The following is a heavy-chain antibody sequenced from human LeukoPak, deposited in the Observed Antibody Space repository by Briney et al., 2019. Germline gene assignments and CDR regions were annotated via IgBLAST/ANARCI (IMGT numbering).Heavy chain of an antibody. J-gene: IGHJ4*02. V-gene: IGHV1-69*05. D-gene: IGHD3-22*01. Sequence: SVKVSCKASGGTFSSYAINWVRQAPGQGLEWMGRIIPIFGTANYAQKFQGRVTITTDESTSTAYMELRSPRSEDTAVYYCARATVGYYYDSSGYPTAPYYFDYWGQGTLVTVSS. CDR3: ARATVGYYYDSSGYPTAPYYFDY. CDR1: GGTFSSYA. CDR2: IIPIFGTA.